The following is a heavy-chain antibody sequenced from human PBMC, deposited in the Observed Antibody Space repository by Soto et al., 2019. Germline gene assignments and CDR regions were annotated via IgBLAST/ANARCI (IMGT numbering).Heavy chain of an antibody. CDR1: GFTFSSYA. J-gene: IGHJ3*02. CDR3: AKVQQDTMIVVVIWKLHAFDI. CDR2: ISGSGGST. Sequence: GGSLRLSCAASGFTFSSYAMSWVRQAPGKGLEWVSAISGSGGSTYYADSVKGRFTISRDNSKNTLYLQMNSLRAEDTAVYYCAKVQQDTMIVVVIWKLHAFDIWGQGTMVTVSS. D-gene: IGHD3-22*01. V-gene: IGHV3-23*01.